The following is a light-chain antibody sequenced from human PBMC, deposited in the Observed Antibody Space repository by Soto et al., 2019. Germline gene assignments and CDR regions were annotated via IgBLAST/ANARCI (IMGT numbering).Light chain of an antibody. J-gene: IGLJ3*02. Sequence: QSVLTKPPSSSGTPGQRVTISCSGSSSNIGGNTVNWSQQLPGTAPKLLIYSTNQRPSGVPDRFSDSKSVTSASLAISGLQSDAEADYFCAAWDDSLNGPVFGGGTQLTVL. CDR2: STN. V-gene: IGLV1-44*01. CDR3: AAWDDSLNGPV. CDR1: SSNIGGNT.